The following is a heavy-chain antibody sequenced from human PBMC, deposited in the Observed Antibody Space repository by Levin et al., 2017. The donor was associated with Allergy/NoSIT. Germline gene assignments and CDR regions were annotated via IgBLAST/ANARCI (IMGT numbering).Heavy chain of an antibody. D-gene: IGHD2-2*01. V-gene: IGHV3-13*01. CDR2: IGNAGDT. CDR3: ARGRYCGNTSCYRSYSFDY. Sequence: LSLTCAASGFTFSRYDMHWVRQDTGKGLEWVSAIGNAGDTYYPDSVKGRFTISRDDAKDSLYLQLNSLRAGDTAVYYCARGRYCGNTSCYRSYSFDYWRQGTLVTVSS. CDR1: GFTFSRYD. J-gene: IGHJ4*02.